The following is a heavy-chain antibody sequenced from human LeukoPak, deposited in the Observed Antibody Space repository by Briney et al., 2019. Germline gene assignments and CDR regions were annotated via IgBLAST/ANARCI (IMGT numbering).Heavy chain of an antibody. Sequence: PGGSLRLSCAASGFTFSSYWMHWVRQAPGKGLVWVSRINSDGSSTSYADSVKGRSTISRDNAKNTLYLQMNSLRAEDTAVYYCARLVGATRSGAFDIWGQGTMVTVSS. CDR3: ARLVGATRSGAFDI. CDR1: GFTFSSYW. D-gene: IGHD1-26*01. V-gene: IGHV3-74*01. J-gene: IGHJ3*02. CDR2: INSDGSST.